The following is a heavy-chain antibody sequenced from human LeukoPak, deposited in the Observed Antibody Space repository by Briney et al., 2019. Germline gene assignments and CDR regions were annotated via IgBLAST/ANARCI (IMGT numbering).Heavy chain of an antibody. CDR2: XXIISSNI. V-gene: IGHV3-21*01. CDR3: ARVGYYDFWSGSNYFDY. D-gene: IGHD3-3*01. Sequence: GGSLRLSCAASEFTFSSYRMNWVRQAPGKGLEXXXXXXIISSNIYYADSVKGRFTVSRDNAKNSLYLQMNSLRAEDTAVYYCARVGYYDFWSGSNYFDYWGQGTLVTVSS. CDR1: EFTFSSYR. J-gene: IGHJ4*02.